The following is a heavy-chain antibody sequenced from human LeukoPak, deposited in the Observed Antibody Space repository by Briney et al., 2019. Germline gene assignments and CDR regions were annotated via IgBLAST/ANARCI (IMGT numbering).Heavy chain of an antibody. CDR2: IIPIFGTA. D-gene: IGHD1-1*01. CDR3: ARDNWEFDP. CDR1: GYTFTSYD. J-gene: IGHJ5*02. Sequence: SVKVSCKASGYTFTSYDINWVRQATGQGLEWMGGIIPIFGTANYAQRFQGRVTITADESTSTAYMELSSLRSEDTAVYYCARDNWEFDPWGQGTLVTVSS. V-gene: IGHV1-69*13.